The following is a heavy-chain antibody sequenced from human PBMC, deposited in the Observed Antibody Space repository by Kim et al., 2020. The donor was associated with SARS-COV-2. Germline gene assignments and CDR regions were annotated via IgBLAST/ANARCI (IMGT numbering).Heavy chain of an antibody. CDR1: GFTFSSYA. CDR3: AREDYDIVTALDY. D-gene: IGHD3-9*01. Sequence: GGSLRLSCAASGFTFSSYAMHWVRQAPGKGLEWVAVISYDGSNKYYADSVKGRFTISRDNSKNTLYLQMNSLRAEDTAVYYCAREDYDIVTALDYWGQGTLVTVSS. J-gene: IGHJ4*02. V-gene: IGHV3-30*04. CDR2: ISYDGSNK.